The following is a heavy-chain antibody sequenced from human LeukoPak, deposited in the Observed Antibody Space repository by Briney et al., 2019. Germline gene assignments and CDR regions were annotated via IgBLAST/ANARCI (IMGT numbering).Heavy chain of an antibody. Sequence: SETLSLTCTVSGGSISSSSYYWGWIRQPPGKGLEWIGSIYYSGSTYYNPSLKSRVTTSVDTSKNQFSLKLSSVTAADTAVYYCAREVAAAGTLYWGQGTLVTVSS. V-gene: IGHV4-39*07. CDR3: AREVAAAGTLY. CDR1: GGSISSSSYY. J-gene: IGHJ4*02. CDR2: IYYSGST. D-gene: IGHD6-13*01.